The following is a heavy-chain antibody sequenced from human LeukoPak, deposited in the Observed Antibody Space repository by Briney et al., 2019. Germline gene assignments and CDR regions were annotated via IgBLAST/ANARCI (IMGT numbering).Heavy chain of an antibody. Sequence: RSSETLSLTCTVSGGSISSGGYYWSWIRQPPGKGLEWIGYIYHSGSTYYNPSLKSRVTISVDRSKNQFSLKLSSVTAADTAVYYCARYGNSGAFDIWGQGTMVTVSS. CDR3: ARYGNSGAFDI. CDR2: IYHSGST. CDR1: GGSISSGGYY. J-gene: IGHJ3*02. V-gene: IGHV4-30-2*01. D-gene: IGHD4-23*01.